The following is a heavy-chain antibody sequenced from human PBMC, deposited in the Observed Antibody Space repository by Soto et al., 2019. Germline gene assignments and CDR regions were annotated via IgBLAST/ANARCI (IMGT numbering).Heavy chain of an antibody. J-gene: IGHJ4*02. CDR1: GFAFNNYD. CDR2: ISGSGGST. CDR3: AVPSGSFYLPLNY. Sequence: PGGSLRLSCAASGFAFNNYDMTWVRQAPGKGLEWLSVISGSGGSTYYADSVKGRFTISRDNSEKTIFLQMNSLRAEDTAIYYCAVPSGSFYLPLNYWGQGTLVTVS. V-gene: IGHV3-23*01. D-gene: IGHD3-10*01.